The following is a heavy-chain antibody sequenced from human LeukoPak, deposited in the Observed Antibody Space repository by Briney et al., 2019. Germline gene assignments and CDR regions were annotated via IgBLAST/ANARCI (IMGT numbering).Heavy chain of an antibody. Sequence: GGPLRLSCAASGFTFSSYSMNWVRQAPGKGLEWVSSISSSSSYIYYADSVKGRFTISRDNAKNSLYLQMNSLRAEDTAVYYCARDPLDHDYGDSPPYFDYWGQGTLVTVSS. D-gene: IGHD4-17*01. CDR1: GFTFSSYS. CDR3: ARDPLDHDYGDSPPYFDY. J-gene: IGHJ4*02. V-gene: IGHV3-21*01. CDR2: ISSSSSYI.